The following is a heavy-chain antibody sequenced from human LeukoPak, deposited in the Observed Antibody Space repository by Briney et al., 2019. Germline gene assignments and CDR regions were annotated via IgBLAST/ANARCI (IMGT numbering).Heavy chain of an antibody. CDR3: ARDDCSGGSCYSFGVFDY. Sequence: ASVKVSFKASGYTFTSYYMHWVRQAPGQGLEWMGIINPSGGSTSYAQKFQGRVTITADKSTSTAYMELSSLRSEDTAVYYCARDDCSGGSCYSFGVFDYWGQGTLVTVSS. V-gene: IGHV1-46*01. J-gene: IGHJ4*02. CDR1: GYTFTSYY. D-gene: IGHD2-15*01. CDR2: INPSGGST.